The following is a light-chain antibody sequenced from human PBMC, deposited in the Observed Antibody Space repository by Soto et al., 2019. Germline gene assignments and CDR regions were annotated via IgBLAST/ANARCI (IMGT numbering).Light chain of an antibody. Sequence: DIQLTQSPSFLSASVGDRVTITCRASQGLSSDLAWYQQKPGKAPKLLIYAASTLQSGVPSRFSGSGFGTEFTLTISSLQPEDFATYYCQQLNSYPITFGQGKRLEIK. J-gene: IGKJ5*01. CDR2: AAS. V-gene: IGKV1-9*01. CDR3: QQLNSYPIT. CDR1: QGLSSD.